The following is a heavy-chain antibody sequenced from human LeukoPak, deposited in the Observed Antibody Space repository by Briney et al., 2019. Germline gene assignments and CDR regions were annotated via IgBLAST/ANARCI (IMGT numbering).Heavy chain of an antibody. Sequence: PGRSLRLSCAASGFTVSSNYMSWVRQASGKGLEWVSVIYSDGSTYYADSVKGRFTISRDNAKNSLYLQMNSLRAEDTAVYYCARDWKTNSFDYWGQGTLVTVSS. CDR3: ARDWKTNSFDY. J-gene: IGHJ4*02. D-gene: IGHD1-1*01. CDR2: IYSDGST. V-gene: IGHV3-53*01. CDR1: GFTVSSNY.